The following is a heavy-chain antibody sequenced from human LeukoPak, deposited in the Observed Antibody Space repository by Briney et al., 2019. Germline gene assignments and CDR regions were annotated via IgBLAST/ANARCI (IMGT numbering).Heavy chain of an antibody. V-gene: IGHV3-23*01. J-gene: IGHJ5*02. CDR2: ISDSGDST. Sequence: GGSLRLSCAASGFTFSSCGMSWVRQAPGKGLEWVSAISDSGDSTYYADSVKGRFTISRDNTKNTLYLQMNSLRVEDTAVYYCASKSWGQGTLVTVSS. CDR3: ASKS. CDR1: GFTFSSCG.